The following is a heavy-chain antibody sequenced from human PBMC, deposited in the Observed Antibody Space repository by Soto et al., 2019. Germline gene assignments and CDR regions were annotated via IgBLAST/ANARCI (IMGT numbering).Heavy chain of an antibody. CDR2: INPNSGGT. V-gene: IGHV1-2*04. J-gene: IGHJ4*02. CDR1: GYTFTGYY. CDR3: ARDRSELRSTGTLDY. Sequence: ASVKVSCKASGYTFTGYYMHWVRQAPGQGLEWMGWINPNSGGTNYAQKFQGWVTMTRDTSISTAYMELSRLRSDDTAVYYCARDRSELRSTGTLDYWGQGTLVTVSS. D-gene: IGHD1-1*01.